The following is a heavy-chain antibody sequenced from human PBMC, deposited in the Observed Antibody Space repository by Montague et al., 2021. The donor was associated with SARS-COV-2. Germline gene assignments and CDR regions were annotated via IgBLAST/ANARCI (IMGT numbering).Heavy chain of an antibody. V-gene: IGHV4-59*01. CDR3: VRDHPYGGPRGAYDI. CDR2: IYDGGAV. CDR1: GGSITGYY. D-gene: IGHD4-23*01. J-gene: IGHJ3*02. Sequence: SETLSFTCTVSGGSITGYYWSWLWRSPGKGLEWIAYIYDGGAVNYNPSLGSRVTISTDTSKNQLSLKVNSVTAADTAVYYCVRDHPYGGPRGAYDIWGQGTVVTVSS.